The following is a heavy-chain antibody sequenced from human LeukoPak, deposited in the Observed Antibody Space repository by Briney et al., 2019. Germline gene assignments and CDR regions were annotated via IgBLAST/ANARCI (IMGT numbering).Heavy chain of an antibody. CDR2: IIPIFGTA. V-gene: IGHV1-69*13. CDR1: GYTFTSYA. Sequence: SVKVSCKASGYTFTSYAMNWVRQAPGQGLEWMGWIIPIFGTANYAQKFQGRVTITADESTSTAYMELSSLRSEDTAVYYCARGAAYCSGGSCYSGWGQGTLVTVSS. J-gene: IGHJ4*02. CDR3: ARGAAYCSGGSCYSG. D-gene: IGHD2-15*01.